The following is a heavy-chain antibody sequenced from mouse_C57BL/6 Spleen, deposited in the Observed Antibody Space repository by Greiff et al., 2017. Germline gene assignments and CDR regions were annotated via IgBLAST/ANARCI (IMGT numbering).Heavy chain of an antibody. CDR1: GYTFTDYN. D-gene: IGHD4-1*01. V-gene: IGHV1-22*01. J-gene: IGHJ2*01. CDR3: ARWELGVDY. CDR2: INPNNGGT. Sequence: EVKLQESGPELVKPGASVKMSCKASGYTFTDYNMHWVKQSHGKSLEWIGYINPNNGGTSYNQKFKGKATLTVNKSSSTAYMELRSLTSEDSAVYYCARWELGVDYWGQGTTLTVSS.